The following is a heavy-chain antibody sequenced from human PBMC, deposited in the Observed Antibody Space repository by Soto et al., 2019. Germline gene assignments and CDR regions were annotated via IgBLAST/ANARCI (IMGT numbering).Heavy chain of an antibody. J-gene: IGHJ3*02. CDR2: IYSGGST. Sequence: GGSLRLSCAASGFTVSSNYMSWVRQAPGKGLEWVSVIYSGGSTYYADSVKGRFTISRDNSKNTLYLQMNSLRAEDTAVYYCARDLRTFGGVIDAFDIWGQGTMVTVSS. D-gene: IGHD3-16*01. CDR3: ARDLRTFGGVIDAFDI. CDR1: GFTVSSNY. V-gene: IGHV3-66*01.